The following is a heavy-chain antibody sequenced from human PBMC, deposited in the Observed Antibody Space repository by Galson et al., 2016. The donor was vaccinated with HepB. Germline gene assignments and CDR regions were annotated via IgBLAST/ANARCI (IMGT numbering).Heavy chain of an antibody. CDR3: TKSPGSASYQILHYYYYGRHV. J-gene: IGHJ6*02. Sequence: SETLSLTCAVSGGSISSSNWWSWVRQPPGKGLEWIGEIYRTGATNYNPSLQSRVSISVDKSKNQFSLKLTSVTAADTAVYYCTKSPGSASYQILHYYYYGRHVWGQGTTVTVSS. D-gene: IGHD3-10*01. CDR2: IYRTGAT. V-gene: IGHV4-4*02. CDR1: GGSISSSNW.